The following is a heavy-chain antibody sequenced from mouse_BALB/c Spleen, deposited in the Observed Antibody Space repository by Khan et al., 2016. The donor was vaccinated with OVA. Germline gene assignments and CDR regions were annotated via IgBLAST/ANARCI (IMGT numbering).Heavy chain of an antibody. Sequence: QVQLQQSGTELARPGASVNLSCKASGYTFTDFYINWVKQRSGQGLEWIGEISTGSGDTYYNEKFKGKATLTADKSSSTAYMQLSSLTSEASAVYFCARRNYFGYTFAYWGQGTLVTVSA. CDR3: ARRNYFGYTFAY. J-gene: IGHJ3*01. CDR2: ISTGSGDT. V-gene: IGHV1-77*01. CDR1: GYTFTDFY. D-gene: IGHD1-2*01.